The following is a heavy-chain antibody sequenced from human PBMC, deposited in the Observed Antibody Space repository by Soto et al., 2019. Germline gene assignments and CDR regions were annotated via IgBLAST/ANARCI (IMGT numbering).Heavy chain of an antibody. J-gene: IGHJ4*02. CDR3: ARLITRVRGVIVVGYFDY. CDR2: IYHSGST. V-gene: IGHV4-4*02. CDR1: SGSISSSNW. D-gene: IGHD3-10*01. Sequence: PSETLSLTCAVSSGSISSSNWWSWVRQPPGKGLEWIGEIYHSGSTNYNPSLKSRVTISVDKSKNQFSLKLSSVTAADTAVYYCARLITRVRGVIVVGYFDYWGQGTLVTVSS.